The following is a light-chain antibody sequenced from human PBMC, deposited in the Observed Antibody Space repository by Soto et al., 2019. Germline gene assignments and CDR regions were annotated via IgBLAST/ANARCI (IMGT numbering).Light chain of an antibody. CDR3: CSYAGSYTWV. J-gene: IGLJ3*02. CDR2: DVS. CDR1: SSVVGGYNY. V-gene: IGLV2-11*01. Sequence: QSAVTQPRSVSGSPGQSVTISCTGTSSVVGGYNYVSWYQQHPGKAPKLMIYDVSKRPSGVPDRFSGSKSGNTASLTISGLQPEDEADYYCCSYAGSYTWVFGGGTKVTVL.